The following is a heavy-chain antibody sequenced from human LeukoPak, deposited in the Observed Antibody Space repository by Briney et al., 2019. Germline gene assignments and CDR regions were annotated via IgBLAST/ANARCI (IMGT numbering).Heavy chain of an antibody. CDR2: ISSSSSDT. Sequence: GGSLRLSCAASEFTFSDYDMSWIRQAPGKGLEWVSYISSSSSDTNYADSVKGRFTISRDNAKNSLYLQMNSLRDEDTAVYYRARDLECAGDCAKYYCSYGMDGWGQGTTVSVSS. J-gene: IGHJ6*02. D-gene: IGHD2-21*02. CDR3: ARDLECAGDCAKYYCSYGMDG. CDR1: EFTFSDYD. V-gene: IGHV3-11*05.